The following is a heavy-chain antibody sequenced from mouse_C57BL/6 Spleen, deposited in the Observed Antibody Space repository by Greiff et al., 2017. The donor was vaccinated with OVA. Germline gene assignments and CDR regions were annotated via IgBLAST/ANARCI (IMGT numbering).Heavy chain of an antibody. CDR2: ISDGGSYT. V-gene: IGHV5-4*01. Sequence: EVQRVESGGGLVKPGGSLKLSCAASGFTFSSYAMSWVRQTPEKRLEWVATISDGGSYTYYPDNVKGRFTISRDNAKNNLYLQMSHLKSEDTAMYYCARDRGERAYYFDYWGQATTLTVSS. CDR1: GFTFSSYA. J-gene: IGHJ2*01. D-gene: IGHD3-3*01. CDR3: ARDRGERAYYFDY.